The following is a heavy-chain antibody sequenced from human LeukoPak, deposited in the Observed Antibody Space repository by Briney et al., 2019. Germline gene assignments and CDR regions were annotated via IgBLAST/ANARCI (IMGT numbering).Heavy chain of an antibody. CDR2: IYYSGST. CDR3: ARILPGDGYRGYYYGMDV. D-gene: IGHD5-24*01. V-gene: IGHV4-59*08. CDR1: GGSISSYY. J-gene: IGHJ6*02. Sequence: SETLSLTCTVSGGSISSYYWSWIRQTPGKGLEWIRYIYYSGSTNYNPSLKSRVTISVDTSKNQFSLKLSSVTAADTAVYYCARILPGDGYRGYYYGMDVWGQGTTVTVSS.